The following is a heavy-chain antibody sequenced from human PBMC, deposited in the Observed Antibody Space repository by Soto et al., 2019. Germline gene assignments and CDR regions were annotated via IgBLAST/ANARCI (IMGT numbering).Heavy chain of an antibody. J-gene: IGHJ6*02. CDR1: GFNVMSYW. V-gene: IGHV3-7*03. CDR3: VRGTPTPGLDI. D-gene: IGHD1-1*01. Sequence: GGSLRLSCGVSGFNVMSYWMSWVRQAPGKGLEWVASIKEDGSEIYYLQSVRGRFTISRDSAGNSFYLNMDSLRVGDTATYYCVRGTPTPGLDIWGRGTTVTVSS. CDR2: IKEDGSEI.